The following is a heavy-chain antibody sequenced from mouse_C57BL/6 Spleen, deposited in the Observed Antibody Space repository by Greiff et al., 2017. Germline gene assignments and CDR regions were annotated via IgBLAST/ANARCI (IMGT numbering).Heavy chain of an antibody. CDR3: ARIPYYDGDAMDY. D-gene: IGHD1-1*01. J-gene: IGHJ4*01. CDR2: IDPEDGDT. Sequence: EVQLQQSGAELVKPGASVKLSCTASGFNIKDYYMHWVKQRTEQGLEWIGRIDPEDGDTKYAPKFQGKATITADTSSNTAYMQLSSLTSEDPAVYYCARIPYYDGDAMDYWGQGTSVTVSS. V-gene: IGHV14-2*01. CDR1: GFNIKDYY.